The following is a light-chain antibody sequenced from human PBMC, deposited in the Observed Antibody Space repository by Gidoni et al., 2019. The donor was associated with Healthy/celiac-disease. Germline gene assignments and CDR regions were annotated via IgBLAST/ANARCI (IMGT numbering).Light chain of an antibody. CDR2: KAS. V-gene: IGKV1-5*03. CDR1: QSISSW. CDR3: QQYNSYSA. J-gene: IGKJ2*01. Sequence: DIQMTQSPSTLSASVGDRVTITCRASQSISSWLAWYQQKTGKAPKLLIYKASSLESGVPSRFSCSGSGTEFTLTSSSLQPDYFATYYCQQYNSYSAFXXXTKLEIK.